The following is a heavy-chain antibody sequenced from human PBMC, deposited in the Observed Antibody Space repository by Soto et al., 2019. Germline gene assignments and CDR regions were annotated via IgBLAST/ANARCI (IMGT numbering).Heavy chain of an antibody. CDR1: GYTFTSYD. J-gene: IGHJ4*02. CDR3: ARGTWSGYTFDY. V-gene: IGHV1-8*01. D-gene: IGHD3-3*01. CDR2: MNPNSGNT. Sequence: QVQLVQSGAEVKKPGASVKVSCKASGYTFTSYDINWVRQATGQGLEWMGWMNPNSGNTGYAQKFQGRVTMTRNTTIITAYMEMSSMISEDTAVYYCARGTWSGYTFDYWGQGTLVTVSS.